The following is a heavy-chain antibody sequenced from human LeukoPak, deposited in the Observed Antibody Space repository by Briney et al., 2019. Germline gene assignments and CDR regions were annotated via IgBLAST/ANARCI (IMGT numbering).Heavy chain of an antibody. CDR2: INPNSGGT. CDR3: ARASYGDYDGWFDP. CDR1: GYTFTGYY. D-gene: IGHD4-17*01. Sequence: ASVKVSCKASGYTFTGYYMHWVRQAPGQGLEWMGWINPNSGGTNYAQKFQGWVTMTRDTSISTAYMELSRLRSDDTAVYYCARASYGDYDGWFDPWGQGTLVTVSS. J-gene: IGHJ5*02. V-gene: IGHV1-2*04.